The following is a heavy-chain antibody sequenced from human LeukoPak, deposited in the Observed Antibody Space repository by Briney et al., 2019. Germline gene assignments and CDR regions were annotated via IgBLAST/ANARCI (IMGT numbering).Heavy chain of an antibody. Sequence: PSETLSLTCSVSGGSISGYYWSWIRQPPGKGLELIGYIYYSGSTNYNPSLKSRVTISLDTSKNQFSLKLSSVTAADTAVYYCARWESLRGSRIFDIWGQGTMVTVSS. CDR3: ARWESLRGSRIFDI. D-gene: IGHD4-23*01. CDR1: GGSISGYY. J-gene: IGHJ3*02. V-gene: IGHV4-59*01. CDR2: IYYSGST.